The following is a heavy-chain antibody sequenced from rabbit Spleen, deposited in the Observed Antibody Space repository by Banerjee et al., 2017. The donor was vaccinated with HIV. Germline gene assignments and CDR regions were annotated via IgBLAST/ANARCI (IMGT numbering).Heavy chain of an antibody. CDR3: ASSSGAYAFFSF. D-gene: IGHD1-1*01. V-gene: IGHV1S45*01. Sequence: EESGGDLVKPEGSLTLTCTASGFSFNSKYWICWVRQAPGKGLEWIGCIDAGSSGSAYYASWAKGRFTIYRASSTVDLKMTSLTAADTATYFCASSSGAYAFFSFWGPGTLVTVS. CDR2: IDAGSSGSA. J-gene: IGHJ4*02. CDR1: GFSFNSKYW.